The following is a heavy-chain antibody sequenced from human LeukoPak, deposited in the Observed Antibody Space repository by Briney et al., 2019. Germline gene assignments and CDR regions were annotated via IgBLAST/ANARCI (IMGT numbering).Heavy chain of an antibody. CDR2: IYSGGST. D-gene: IGHD3-22*01. CDR1: GFTVSSNY. J-gene: IGHJ6*02. CDR3: ARDGRYDSSGYYYAYGLDV. Sequence: GGSLRLSCAASGFTVSSNYMSWVRQAPGEGLEWVSLIYSGGSTYYADSVKGRFTISRDNSKNTLYLQMNSLRAEDTAVYYCARDGRYDSSGYYYAYGLDVWGQGTTVTVSS. V-gene: IGHV3-53*01.